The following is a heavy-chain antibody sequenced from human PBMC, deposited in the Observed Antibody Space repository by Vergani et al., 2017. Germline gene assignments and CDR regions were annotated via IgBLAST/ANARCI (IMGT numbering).Heavy chain of an antibody. CDR1: GGSISSNNYY. CDR3: ARDRGYAVIWNYMDV. D-gene: IGHD2-2*01. CDR2: IYTSRSP. Sequence: QVQLQESGPGLVKPSQTLSLTCTVSGGSISSNNYYWSWIRQPAGKELEWIGRIYTSRSPNYNPSLKRRVTISIDTSKSQFSLKLSSVTAADTAVDYCARDRGYAVIWNYMDVWGKGATVSVSS. V-gene: IGHV4-61*02. J-gene: IGHJ6*03.